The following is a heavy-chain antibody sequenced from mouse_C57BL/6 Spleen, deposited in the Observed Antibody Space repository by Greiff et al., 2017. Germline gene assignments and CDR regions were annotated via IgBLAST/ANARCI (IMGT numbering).Heavy chain of an antibody. V-gene: IGHV5-9-1*02. J-gene: IGHJ3*01. Sequence: EVKLVESGEGLVKPGGSLKLSCAASGFTFSSYAMSWVRQTPEQRLEWVAYISSGGDYIYYADTVKGRFTISSDNARNTLSLQMSSLKSEDTAMYYCTRDRGYYGSSPFAYWGEGTLGTVSA. D-gene: IGHD1-1*01. CDR3: TRDRGYYGSSPFAY. CDR1: GFTFSSYA. CDR2: ISSGGDYI.